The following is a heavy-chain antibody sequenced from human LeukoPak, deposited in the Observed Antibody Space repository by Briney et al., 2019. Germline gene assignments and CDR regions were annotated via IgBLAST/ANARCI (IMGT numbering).Heavy chain of an antibody. CDR2: IKSKTDGGTT. V-gene: IGHV3-15*01. Sequence: GGSLRLSCAASGFTFSNAWMNWVRQAPGKGLEWVGRIKSKTDGGTTDYAAPVKGRFTISRDDSKNTLYLQMNSLKTEDTAMYYCTTTSGYGEDYYYYGMDVWGQGTTVTVSS. CDR3: TTTSGYGEDYYYYGMDV. J-gene: IGHJ6*02. D-gene: IGHD5-12*01. CDR1: GFTFSNAW.